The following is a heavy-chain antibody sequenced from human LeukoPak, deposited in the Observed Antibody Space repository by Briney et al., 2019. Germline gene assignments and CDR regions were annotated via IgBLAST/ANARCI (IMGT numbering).Heavy chain of an antibody. V-gene: IGHV4-38-2*01. D-gene: IGHD2/OR15-2a*01. CDR2: VYHSGST. Sequence: SETLSLTCDVSGYSIRTGYYWGWVRQPPGKDLEWIGSVYHSGSTYYNPSLQSRVNILVDTSKNQFSLSLTSVTAADTAVCYCARSYFSVGAFDIWGQGTMVTVSS. CDR3: ARSYFSVGAFDI. CDR1: GYSIRTGYY. J-gene: IGHJ3*02.